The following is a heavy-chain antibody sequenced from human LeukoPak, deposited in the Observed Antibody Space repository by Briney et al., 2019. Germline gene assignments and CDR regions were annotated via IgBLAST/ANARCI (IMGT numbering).Heavy chain of an antibody. V-gene: IGHV3-23*01. D-gene: IGHD3-3*01. CDR2: ISGSGGST. J-gene: IGHJ4*02. CDR3: AKVFRDFWPEVDY. CDR1: GFTFSSYS. Sequence: GGSLRLSCAASGFTFSSYSMDWVRQAPGKGLEWVSAISGSGGSTYYADSAKGRFTISRDNSKNTLYLQMNSLRAEDTAVYYCAKVFRDFWPEVDYWGQGTLVTVSS.